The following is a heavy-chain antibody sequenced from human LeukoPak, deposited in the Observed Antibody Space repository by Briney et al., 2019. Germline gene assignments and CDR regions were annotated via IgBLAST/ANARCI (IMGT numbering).Heavy chain of an antibody. CDR3: ATDAHIVVVPAALYYYYGMDV. D-gene: IGHD2-2*01. CDR1: GFTFSNAW. V-gene: IGHV3-15*01. CDR2: IKSKTDGGTT. Sequence: PGGSLRLSCAASGFTFSNAWMSWVRQAPGKGLEWVGRIKSKTDGGTTDYAAPVKGKFTISRDDSENTLYLQMNSLKTEDTAVYYCATDAHIVVVPAALYYYYGMDVWGKGTTVTVSS. J-gene: IGHJ6*04.